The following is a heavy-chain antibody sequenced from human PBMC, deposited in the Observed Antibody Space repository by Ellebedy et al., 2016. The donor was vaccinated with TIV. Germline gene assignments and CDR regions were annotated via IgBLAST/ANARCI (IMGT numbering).Heavy chain of an antibody. Sequence: SETLSLXXASNHSSFGVYYWSWIRQSPGKGLEWIGEISQRGSTNYNPSLRSRVSLSIDPSKKQFSLKLRSVTAADTAVYYCARAGGPDYWGQGTLVTVSS. D-gene: IGHD3-10*01. CDR2: ISQRGST. J-gene: IGHJ4*02. CDR3: ARAGGPDY. CDR1: HSSFGVYY. V-gene: IGHV4-34*01.